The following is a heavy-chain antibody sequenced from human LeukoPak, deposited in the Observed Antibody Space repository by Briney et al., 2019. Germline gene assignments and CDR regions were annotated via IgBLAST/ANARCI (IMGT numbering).Heavy chain of an antibody. CDR1: GYSISSGYY. CDR2: IYHSGST. J-gene: IGHJ4*02. D-gene: IGHD3-10*01. V-gene: IGHV4-38-2*01. Sequence: SETLSLTCAVSGYSISSGYYWGWIRQPPGKGLEWIGSIYHSGSTYYNSSLKSRVTISVDTSKNQFSLKLSSVTAADTAVYYCARVKPTMVRGVPTPFDYWGQGTLVTVSS. CDR3: ARVKPTMVRGVPTPFDY.